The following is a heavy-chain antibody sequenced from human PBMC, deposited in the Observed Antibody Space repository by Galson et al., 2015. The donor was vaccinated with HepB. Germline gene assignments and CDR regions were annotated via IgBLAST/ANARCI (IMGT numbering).Heavy chain of an antibody. CDR1: GFTFSSYA. D-gene: IGHD3-10*01. CDR2: ISGSGGST. J-gene: IGHJ4*02. V-gene: IGHV3-23*01. CDR3: AKDQEVQGVITG. Sequence: SLRLSCAASGFTFSSYAMSWVRQAPGKGLEWVSAISGSGGSTYYADSVKGRFTISRDNSKNTLYLQMNSLRAEDTAVYYCAKDQEVQGVITGWGQGTLVTVSS.